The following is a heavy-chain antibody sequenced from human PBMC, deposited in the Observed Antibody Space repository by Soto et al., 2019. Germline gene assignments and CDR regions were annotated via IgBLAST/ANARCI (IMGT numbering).Heavy chain of an antibody. CDR2: ILPLAKTV. J-gene: IGHJ5*02. CDR3: ATSGAGA. CDR1: GGTFTSYG. D-gene: IGHD3-10*01. V-gene: IGHV1-69*12. Sequence: QVQLVQSGAEVKKPGSSVKVSCRASGGTFTSYGISWVRQAPGQGLEWMGGILPLAKTVKYAQKFQGRVTIPADEPTRTMYMELRSLRSADTALHHCATSGAGAWGQGTLITVSS.